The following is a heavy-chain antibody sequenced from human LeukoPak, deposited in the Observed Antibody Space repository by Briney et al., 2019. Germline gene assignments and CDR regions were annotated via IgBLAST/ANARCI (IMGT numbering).Heavy chain of an antibody. V-gene: IGHV4-4*02. Sequence: SGTLSLTCAVSGDSISSNYWWTWVRQPPGKGLEWIGEIHHSGSTNYSPSLKSRATISVDYSRNQFSLGLSSVTAADTAVYYCARGIPGYFGTSGYYYEYWGQGTLVTVSS. CDR2: IHHSGST. D-gene: IGHD3-22*01. J-gene: IGHJ4*02. CDR1: GDSISSNYW. CDR3: ARGIPGYFGTSGYYYEY.